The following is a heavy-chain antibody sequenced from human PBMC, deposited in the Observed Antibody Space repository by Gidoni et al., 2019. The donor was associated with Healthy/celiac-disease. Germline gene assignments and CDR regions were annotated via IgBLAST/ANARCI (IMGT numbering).Heavy chain of an antibody. J-gene: IGHJ4*02. CDR1: GFTFSSDW. CDR3: AVVTASVDY. Sequence: EVQLVESGGGLVQPGGSLRLAGASSGFTFSSDWMHCVRQAPGKGLVGVSRINSDGSSTSYADSVKGRFTISRDNAKNTLYLQMNSLRAEDTAVYYCAVVTASVDYWGQGTLVTVSS. V-gene: IGHV3-74*01. CDR2: INSDGSST. D-gene: IGHD2-21*02.